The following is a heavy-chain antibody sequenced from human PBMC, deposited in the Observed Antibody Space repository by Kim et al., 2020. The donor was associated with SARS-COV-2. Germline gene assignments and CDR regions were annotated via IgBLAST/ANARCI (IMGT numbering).Heavy chain of an antibody. CDR3: AKGVTNSGFDY. Sequence: GTRTYYADSVKGRVTMSSDKSKNTLYLHMNSLRVKATAVFYCAKGVTNSGFDYGGQGTQVPVSS. D-gene: IGHD4-17*01. V-gene: IGHV3-23*01. J-gene: IGHJ4*02. CDR2: GTRT.